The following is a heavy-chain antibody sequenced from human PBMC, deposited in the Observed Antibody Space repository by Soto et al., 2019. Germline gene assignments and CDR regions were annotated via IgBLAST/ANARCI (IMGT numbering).Heavy chain of an antibody. J-gene: IGHJ6*02. CDR1: GYTFTSYG. Sequence: ASVKVSCKASGYTFTSYGISWVRQAPGQGLEWMGWISAYNGNTNYAQKLQGRVTMTTDTSTSTAYMELRSLRSDDTAVYYCARSSSSDDYYYYYGMDAWGQGTTVTVSS. CDR3: ARSSSSDDYYYYYGMDA. CDR2: ISAYNGNT. V-gene: IGHV1-18*01. D-gene: IGHD6-13*01.